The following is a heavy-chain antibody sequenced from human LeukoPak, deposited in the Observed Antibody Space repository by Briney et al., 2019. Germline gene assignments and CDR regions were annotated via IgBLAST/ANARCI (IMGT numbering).Heavy chain of an antibody. V-gene: IGHV4-61*01. CDR2: VYYTGST. D-gene: IGHD2-2*01. CDR3: ARTQYCSSTSCYFGYFDY. J-gene: IGHJ4*02. CDR1: GGSVSSASYY. Sequence: SETLSLTCTVSGGSVSSASYYWSWIRQPPGKGLEWIAYVYYTGSTNYNPSLKSRVTISLDTSKNQFSLKLSSVTAADTAVYYCARTQYCSSTSCYFGYFDYWGQGTLATVSS.